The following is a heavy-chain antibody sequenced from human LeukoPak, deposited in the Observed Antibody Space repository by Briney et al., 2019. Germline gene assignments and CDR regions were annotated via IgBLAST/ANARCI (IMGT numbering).Heavy chain of an antibody. CDR2: IYSSGNT. CDR1: GGSISNFY. V-gene: IGHV4-4*07. CDR3: ARDWEGYCSRTSCYGPALDI. Sequence: PSETLSLTCTVSGGSISNFYWNWIRQPAGEGLEWIGRIYSSGNTHYNPSLKSRVSMSVDTSKNQFSLKLSSVTAAGTAVYYCARDWEGYCSRTSCYGPALDIWGQGTMVTVSS. J-gene: IGHJ3*02. D-gene: IGHD2-2*01.